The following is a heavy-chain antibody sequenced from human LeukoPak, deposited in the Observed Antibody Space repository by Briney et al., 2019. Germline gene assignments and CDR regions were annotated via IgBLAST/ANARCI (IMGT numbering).Heavy chain of an antibody. CDR1: GFPRNCYA. CDR2: ISDNEGKT. CDR3: ASHDRFFPY. D-gene: IGHD3-3*01. V-gene: IGHV3-23*01. J-gene: IGHJ4*02. Sequence: GGSLRLSCAAYGFPRNCYARGLGRQAPGKGLEWVSGISDNEGKTYYTDSVKGSFTISRDNTKNTVYLQMNNLRADDTAVYFYASHDRFFPYCGQGTLVTVSS.